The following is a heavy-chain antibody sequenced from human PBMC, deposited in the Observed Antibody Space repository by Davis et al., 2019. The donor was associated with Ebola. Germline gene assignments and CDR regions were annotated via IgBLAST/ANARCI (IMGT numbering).Heavy chain of an antibody. J-gene: IGHJ6*02. CDR1: GGSVSSGSYY. V-gene: IGHV4-61*01. CDR2: IYSTPPT. D-gene: IGHD3-3*01. CDR3: ARDFWSGYYKDYYYGMDV. Sequence: MPSETLSLTCTVPGGSVSSGSYYWSSIRHPPATAPACLGYIYSTPPTNYNPSLKSRVTISVDTSKNQFSLKLSSVTAADTAVYYCARDFWSGYYKDYYYGMDVWGQWTTVTVSS.